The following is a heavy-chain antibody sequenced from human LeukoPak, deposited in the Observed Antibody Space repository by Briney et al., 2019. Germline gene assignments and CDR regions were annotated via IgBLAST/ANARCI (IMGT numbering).Heavy chain of an antibody. V-gene: IGHV3-30*02. CDR2: IRYDGSNK. D-gene: IGHD2-2*01. Sequence: PGGSLRLSCAASGFTFSSYGMHWVRQAPGKGLEWVAFIRYDGSNKYYADSVKGRFTISRDNSKNTLYLQMGSLRAEDMAVYYCARALGYCSSTSCYSLPYYYYGMDVWGQGTTVTVSS. CDR1: GFTFSSYG. CDR3: ARALGYCSSTSCYSLPYYYYGMDV. J-gene: IGHJ6*02.